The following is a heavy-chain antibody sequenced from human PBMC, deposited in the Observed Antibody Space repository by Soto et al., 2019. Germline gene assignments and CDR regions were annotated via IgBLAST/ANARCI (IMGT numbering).Heavy chain of an antibody. CDR3: ARDGGAYYYDNSGPIRGNAFDI. CDR2: IIPSFGTA. Sequence: QVQLVQSGAEVKKPGSSVKVSCKASGGTFSSYAISWVRQAPGQGLEGMGVIIPSFGTANYAQKFQGGVTITADESTGTAYMELSSVRSEDTAVYYCARDGGAYYYDNSGPIRGNAFDIWGQGTMVPVSS. CDR1: GGTFSSYA. D-gene: IGHD3-22*01. V-gene: IGHV1-69*01. J-gene: IGHJ3*02.